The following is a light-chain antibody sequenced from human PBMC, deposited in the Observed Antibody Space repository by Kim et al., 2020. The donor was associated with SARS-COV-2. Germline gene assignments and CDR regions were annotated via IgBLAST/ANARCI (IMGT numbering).Light chain of an antibody. Sequence: SYELTQPPSVSVSPGQTASITCSGDKLGDKYACWYQQKPGQSPVLVIYQDSKRPSGIPERFSGSNSGNTATLTISGTQAMDEADYYCKAGDSSTYVFGTG. J-gene: IGLJ1*01. CDR2: QDS. CDR1: KLGDKY. V-gene: IGLV3-1*01. CDR3: KAGDSSTYV.